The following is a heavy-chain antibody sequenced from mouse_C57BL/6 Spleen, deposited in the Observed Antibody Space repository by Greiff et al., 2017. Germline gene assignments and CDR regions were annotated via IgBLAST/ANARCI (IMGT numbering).Heavy chain of an antibody. CDR2: ISYDGSN. CDR3: ARDRGAPFAY. D-gene: IGHD3-1*01. Sequence: EVQLQESGPGLVKPSQSLSLTCSVTGYSITSGYYWNWIRQFPGNKLEWMGYISYDGSNNYNPSLKNRISITRDTSKNQFFLKLNSVTTEDTATYYCARDRGAPFAYWGQGTLVTVSA. V-gene: IGHV3-6*01. CDR1: GYSITSGYY. J-gene: IGHJ3*01.